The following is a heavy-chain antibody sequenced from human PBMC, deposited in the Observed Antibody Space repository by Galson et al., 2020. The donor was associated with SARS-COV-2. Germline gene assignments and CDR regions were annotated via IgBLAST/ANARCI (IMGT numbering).Heavy chain of an antibody. CDR3: ARESLGGALLTIDY. Sequence: SETLSLTCTVSGGSISNSGFYWDWIRQPPGQGLEWIGSISSSGSTYCNPSLKSRVTFSVDTSMNQFSLNVTSVTAADTALYYCARESLGGALLTIDYWGRGSLVTVSS. V-gene: IGHV4-39*07. CDR1: GGSISNSGFY. CDR2: ISSSGST. J-gene: IGHJ4*02. D-gene: IGHD2-15*01.